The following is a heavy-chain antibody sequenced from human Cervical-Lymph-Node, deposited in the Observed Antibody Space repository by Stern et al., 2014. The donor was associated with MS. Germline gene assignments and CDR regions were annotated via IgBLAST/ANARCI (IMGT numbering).Heavy chain of an antibody. V-gene: IGHV2-5*02. CDR1: GFSLSNSGVA. CDR3: AHRRYGDLNY. CDR2: IYGDDNK. D-gene: IGHD4-17*01. J-gene: IGHJ4*02. Sequence: QVTLKESGPALVKPTQTLTLTCSFAGFSLSNSGVAAGWIRQPPGKALEWLGVIYGDDNKRYSPSLKSRLTITKDTSKNEVVLTMTNMDPVDTATYYCAHRRYGDLNYWGQGTLVTVSS.